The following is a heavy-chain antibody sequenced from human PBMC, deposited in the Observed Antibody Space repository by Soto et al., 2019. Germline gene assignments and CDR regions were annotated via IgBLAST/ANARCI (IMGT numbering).Heavy chain of an antibody. D-gene: IGHD3-10*01. CDR3: APQTTMVREEYFQH. V-gene: IGHV4-39*01. CDR2: IYYSGST. J-gene: IGHJ1*01. CDR1: GGSISSSSYY. Sequence: QLQLQESGPGLVKPLETLSLTCTVSGGSISSSSYYWGWIRKPPGKGLEWIGSIYYSGSTYYNPSLKRRVTISVDTSKNQFSLKLSSVTAADTAVYYCAPQTTMVREEYFQHRGQGTLVTVSS.